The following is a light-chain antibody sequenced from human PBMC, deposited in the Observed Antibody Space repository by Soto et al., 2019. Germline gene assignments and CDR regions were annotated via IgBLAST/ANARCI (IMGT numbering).Light chain of an antibody. Sequence: EIVLTQSPDTLSLSPGEGATLSCRISQAIASNYLAWYQQRVGEAPRLLISGNSRRAAGVPDRFSGGGSGTDFTLTISRLEPEDSAVYFCHQYSTLPITFGQGTRLMI. V-gene: IGKV3-20*01. J-gene: IGKJ5*01. CDR1: QAIASNY. CDR3: HQYSTLPIT. CDR2: GNS.